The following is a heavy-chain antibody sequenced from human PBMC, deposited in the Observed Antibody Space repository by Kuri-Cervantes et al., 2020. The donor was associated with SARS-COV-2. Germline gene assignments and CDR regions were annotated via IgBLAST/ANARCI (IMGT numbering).Heavy chain of an antibody. D-gene: IGHD2-2*02. CDR1: GGTFRNYA. Sequence: SVKVSCKASGGTFRNYAISWVRQAPGQGLEWMGGIIPVFSAPKYAQNFQDRVTITADKSTNTAYMDLSGLTSEDTAVYYCARGRVAPAGILFNSWGQGTRVTVSS. V-gene: IGHV1-69*06. J-gene: IGHJ5*02. CDR3: ARGRVAPAGILFNS. CDR2: IIPVFSAP.